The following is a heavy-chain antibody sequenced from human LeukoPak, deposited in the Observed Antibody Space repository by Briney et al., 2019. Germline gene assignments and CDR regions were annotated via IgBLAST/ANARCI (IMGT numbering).Heavy chain of an antibody. CDR2: INWNGGST. V-gene: IGHV3-20*04. J-gene: IGHJ3*02. CDR1: GFTFDDYG. CDR3: ARVRNGYSYDAFDI. Sequence: GGSLRLSCAASGFTFDDYGMSWVRQAPGKGLEWVSGINWNGGSTGYADSVKGRFTISRDNAKNSLYLQMNSLRAEDTALYYCARVRNGYSYDAFDIWGQGTMVTVSS. D-gene: IGHD5-24*01.